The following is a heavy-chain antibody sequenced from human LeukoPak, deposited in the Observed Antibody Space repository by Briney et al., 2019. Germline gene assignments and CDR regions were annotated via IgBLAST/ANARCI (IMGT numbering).Heavy chain of an antibody. CDR3: ATDEGDSGGLDY. J-gene: IGHJ4*02. Sequence: GGSLRLSCAASGFTVSSKYMSWVRQAPGKGLEGVSVIYSGGGSTLYADSVKGRFTFSRDNSKNTLFLQMNSLRAEDTAVYYCATDEGDSGGLDYWGQGTLVTVSS. CDR2: IYSGGGST. V-gene: IGHV3-66*01. D-gene: IGHD2-21*02. CDR1: GFTVSSKY.